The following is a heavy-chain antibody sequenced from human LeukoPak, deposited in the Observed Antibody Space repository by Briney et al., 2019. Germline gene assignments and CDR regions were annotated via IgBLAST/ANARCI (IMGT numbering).Heavy chain of an antibody. Sequence: GGSLRLSCTASGFTFSNYAMYWVRQAPGKGLEYVSAINNNGRSTYYGNSVKRRFTISRNNSKNMLYLQMGSLRAEDMAVYYCGRDPSRGGPANWFDPWGQGTLVTVSS. CDR2: INNNGRST. CDR3: GRDPSRGGPANWFDP. V-gene: IGHV3-64*01. CDR1: GFTFSNYA. J-gene: IGHJ5*02. D-gene: IGHD3-16*01.